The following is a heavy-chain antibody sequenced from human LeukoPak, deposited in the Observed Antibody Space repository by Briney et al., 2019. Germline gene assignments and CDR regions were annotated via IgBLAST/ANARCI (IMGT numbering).Heavy chain of an antibody. CDR3: ARHQRRASYED. D-gene: IGHD1-26*01. Sequence: PSETLSLTCTVSGGSISNYYWSWIRQPPGKGLEWIGYILCSGNTNYNPSLKSRVTISLDTSKNQFSLKLSSVTAADTAVYYCARHQRRASYEDWGQGTLVTVSS. V-gene: IGHV4-59*08. CDR1: GGSISNYY. J-gene: IGHJ4*02. CDR2: ILCSGNT.